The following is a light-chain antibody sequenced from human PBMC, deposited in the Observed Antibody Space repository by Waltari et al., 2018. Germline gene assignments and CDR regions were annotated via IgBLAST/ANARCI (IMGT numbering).Light chain of an antibody. Sequence: QSVLTQPPSASGTPGQTVTISCSGTNSHIRRNSLLWYQQHPGTAPKLLIYRSNQRPSGVPDRFSGSKSGTSASLAIRGLRSEDEADYYCAAWDDSLSVSYVFGSGTKVTV. J-gene: IGLJ1*01. CDR3: AAWDDSLSVSYV. V-gene: IGLV1-47*01. CDR1: NSHIRRNS. CDR2: RSN.